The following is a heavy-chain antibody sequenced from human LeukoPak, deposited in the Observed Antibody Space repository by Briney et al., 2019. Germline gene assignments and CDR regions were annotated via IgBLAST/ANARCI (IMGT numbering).Heavy chain of an antibody. D-gene: IGHD6-13*01. CDR2: IYYSGST. J-gene: IGHJ4*02. CDR1: GGSISSYY. CDR3: ARGGYSSSWYVGPFDY. V-gene: IGHV4-59*01. Sequence: SETLSLTCTVSGGSISSYYWSWIRQPPGKGLEWIGYIYYSGSTNYNPSLKSRVTISVDTSKNQFSLKLSSVTAADTAVYYCARGGYSSSWYVGPFDYWGQGTLVTVSS.